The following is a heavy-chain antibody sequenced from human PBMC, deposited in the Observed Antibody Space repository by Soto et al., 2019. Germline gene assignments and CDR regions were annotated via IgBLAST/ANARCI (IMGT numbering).Heavy chain of an antibody. CDR3: AREGVAPYYYYGMDV. V-gene: IGHV1-18*01. Sequence: ASVKVSCKASGGTFSSYAISWVRQAPGQGLEWTGWISTYNGDTNYAQTFQGRVTMTTDTSTSTVHMEVRSLRSDDTAVYYCAREGVAPYYYYGMDVWGQGTPVTVSS. CDR2: ISTYNGDT. CDR1: GGTFSSYA. D-gene: IGHD5-12*01. J-gene: IGHJ6*02.